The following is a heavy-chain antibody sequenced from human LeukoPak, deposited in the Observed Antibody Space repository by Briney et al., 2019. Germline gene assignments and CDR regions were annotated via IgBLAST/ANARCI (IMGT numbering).Heavy chain of an antibody. CDR2: TSASGGST. Sequence: GGSLRLSCAASGFTFSSSAMSWVRQVPGKGLEWVSGTSASGGSTSYADSVKGRFTISRDNSKSTLDLQMNSLRAEDTAVYYCAKSSVYTGIYYYFDYWGQGTLVTVSS. V-gene: IGHV3-23*01. CDR1: GFTFSSSA. J-gene: IGHJ4*02. D-gene: IGHD1-26*01. CDR3: AKSSVYTGIYYYFDY.